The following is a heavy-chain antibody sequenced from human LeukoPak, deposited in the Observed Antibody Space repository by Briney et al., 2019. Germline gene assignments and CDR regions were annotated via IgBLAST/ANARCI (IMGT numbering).Heavy chain of an antibody. CDR2: IYYSGST. J-gene: IGHJ5*02. D-gene: IGHD6-19*01. Sequence: SETLSLTCTVSGGSISSSSYYWGWIRQPPGKGLEWIGSIYYSGSTYYNPSLKSRVTISVDTSKNQFSLKLSSVTAADTAVYYCARRGQWLRNYWFDPWGQGTLVTVSS. CDR1: GGSISSSSYY. V-gene: IGHV4-39*07. CDR3: ARRGQWLRNYWFDP.